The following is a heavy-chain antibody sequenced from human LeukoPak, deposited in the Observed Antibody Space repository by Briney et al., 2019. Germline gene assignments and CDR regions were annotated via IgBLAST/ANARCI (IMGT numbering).Heavy chain of an antibody. CDR3: ARDSRPYCSGGSCSLFDY. CDR2: ISSSSYI. V-gene: IGHV3-21*01. Sequence: GGSLRLSCAASGFTFSSYSMNWVRQAPGKGLEWVSSISSSSYIYYADSVKGRFTISRHNAKNSLYLQMNSLRAEDTAVYYCARDSRPYCSGGSCSLFDYWGQGTLVTVSS. CDR1: GFTFSSYS. D-gene: IGHD2-15*01. J-gene: IGHJ4*02.